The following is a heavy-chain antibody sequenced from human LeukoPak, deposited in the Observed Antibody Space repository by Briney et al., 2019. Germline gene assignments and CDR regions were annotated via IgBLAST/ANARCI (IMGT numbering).Heavy chain of an antibody. V-gene: IGHV3-23*01. Sequence: GGSLRLSCAASGFTFSSYAMSWVRQAPGKGLKWVSTINDNGDGTYYADSVKGRFTISRDNAKNSLYLQMNSLRAEDTAVYYCARETSGGWYSYFDYWGQGTLVTVSS. CDR2: INDNGDGT. CDR1: GFTFSSYA. CDR3: ARETSGGWYSYFDY. J-gene: IGHJ4*02. D-gene: IGHD6-19*01.